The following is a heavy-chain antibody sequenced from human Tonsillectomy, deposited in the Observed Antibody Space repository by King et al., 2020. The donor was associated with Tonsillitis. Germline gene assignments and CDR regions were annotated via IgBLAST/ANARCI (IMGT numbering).Heavy chain of an antibody. CDR1: GFTFGDYA. Sequence: DVQLVESGGGLVQPGRSLRLSCTASGFTFGDYAMSWFRQAPGKGLEWVGVIRSKACGGTTEYAASVKGRFTISRDDSKSIADLQMNGLKTEDTAVYYCTRVWFGELYSPFDYWGQGTLVTVSS. J-gene: IGHJ4*02. CDR3: TRVWFGELYSPFDY. V-gene: IGHV3-49*03. D-gene: IGHD3-10*01. CDR2: IRSKACGGTT.